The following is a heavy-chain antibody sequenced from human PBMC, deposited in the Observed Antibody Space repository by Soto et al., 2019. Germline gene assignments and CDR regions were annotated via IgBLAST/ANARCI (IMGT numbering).Heavy chain of an antibody. CDR2: IIPIFGTA. J-gene: IGHJ6*02. Sequence: QVQLVQSGAEVKKPGSSVKVSCKASGGTFSSYAISWVRQAPGQGLEWMGGIIPIFGTANYAQKFQGRVTITADESPSPAYMEQSSLRSEDTAVYYCARDWGQLARAPGYSYNGRDVWGQGTTVTVSS. CDR3: ARDWGQLARAPGYSYNGRDV. V-gene: IGHV1-69*12. D-gene: IGHD3-16*01. CDR1: GGTFSSYA.